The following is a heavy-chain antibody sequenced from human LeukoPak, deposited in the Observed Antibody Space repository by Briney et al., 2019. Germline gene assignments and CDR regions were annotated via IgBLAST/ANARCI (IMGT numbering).Heavy chain of an antibody. J-gene: IGHJ4*02. V-gene: IGHV4-34*01. CDR2: INHRGST. Sequence: KPSETLSLTCAVYGESLSKYYWTWIRQSPGKGLEWIGEINHRGSTNLNPSLKSRVTLSVDTSKRQFSLKLTSVTAADAAVYYCAISVGSTDYWGQGTLVTVSS. D-gene: IGHD1-26*01. CDR3: AISVGSTDY. CDR1: GESLSKYY.